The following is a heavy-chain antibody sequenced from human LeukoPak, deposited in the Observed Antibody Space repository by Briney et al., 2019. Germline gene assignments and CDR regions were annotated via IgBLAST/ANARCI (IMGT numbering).Heavy chain of an antibody. CDR1: GYTFTGYY. Sequence: GASVKVSCKASGYTFTGYYIHWVRQGPGQGLEWMGWINPNSGGTNYAQKIQGRVTMTRDTSISTAYMELSRLRSDDTAVYYCARVPAADPGYYGMDVWGQGTTVTVSS. D-gene: IGHD6-13*01. CDR3: ARVPAADPGYYGMDV. V-gene: IGHV1-2*02. CDR2: INPNSGGT. J-gene: IGHJ6*02.